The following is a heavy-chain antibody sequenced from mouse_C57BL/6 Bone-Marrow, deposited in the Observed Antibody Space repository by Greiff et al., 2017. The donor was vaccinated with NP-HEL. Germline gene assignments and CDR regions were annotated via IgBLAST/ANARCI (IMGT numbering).Heavy chain of an antibody. CDR2: IYPGSGNT. D-gene: IGHD6-5*01. V-gene: IGHV1-76*01. Sequence: QVQLQQSGAELVRPGASVKLSCKASGYTFTDYYINWVKQRPGQGLEWIARIYPGSGNTYYNEKFKGKATLTAEKSSSTAYMQLSSLTSEDSAVYFCASRIRPNFDYWGQGTTLTVSS. CDR3: ASRIRPNFDY. J-gene: IGHJ2*01. CDR1: GYTFTDYY.